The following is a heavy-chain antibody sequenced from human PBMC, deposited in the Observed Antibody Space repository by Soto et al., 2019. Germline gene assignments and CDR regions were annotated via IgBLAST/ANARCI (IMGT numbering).Heavy chain of an antibody. CDR3: ARKAATTGTIDY. Sequence: QVQLVESGGGLVKPGGSLRLSCAASEFTFSDYYMTWIRQAPGKGLEWVSTISSRGTTIYYADSVKGRFTISRDNARKSPYLQMNSLRAEDTAVYYCARKAATTGTIDYWGQGTLVTVSS. CDR1: EFTFSDYY. V-gene: IGHV3-11*01. J-gene: IGHJ4*02. D-gene: IGHD1-1*01. CDR2: ISSRGTTI.